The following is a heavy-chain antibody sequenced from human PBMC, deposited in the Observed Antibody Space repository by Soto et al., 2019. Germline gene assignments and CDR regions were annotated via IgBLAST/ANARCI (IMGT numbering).Heavy chain of an antibody. V-gene: IGHV4-34*01. CDR2: INHSGST. CDR1: GGSFSGYY. J-gene: IGHJ6*02. CDR3: ARVPATFGSSLLRRYGYYGMVV. Sequence: SETLSLSCAVYGGSFSGYYWSWIRQPPGKGLEWIGEINHSGSTNYNPSLKSRVTISVDTSKNQFSLKLSSVTAADTAVYYCARVPATFGSSLLRRYGYYGMVVWGPGTT. D-gene: IGHD6-13*01.